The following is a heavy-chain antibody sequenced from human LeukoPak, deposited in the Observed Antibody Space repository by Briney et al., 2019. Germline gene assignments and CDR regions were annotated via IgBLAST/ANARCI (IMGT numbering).Heavy chain of an antibody. J-gene: IGHJ4*02. CDR1: GFTFSSYW. CDR3: ARDYEVPMIAY. Sequence: GGSLRLSCAASGFTFSSYWMHWVRQAPGEGLVWVSRINSDGSSTSYADSVKGRFTISRDNAKNTLYLQMNSLRAEDTAVYYCARDYEVPMIAYWGQGTLVTVSS. D-gene: IGHD3-22*01. V-gene: IGHV3-74*01. CDR2: INSDGSST.